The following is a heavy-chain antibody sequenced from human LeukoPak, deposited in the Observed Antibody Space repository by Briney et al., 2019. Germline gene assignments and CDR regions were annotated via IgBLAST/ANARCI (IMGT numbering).Heavy chain of an antibody. D-gene: IGHD3-9*01. Sequence: GGSLRLSCAASGFTFSGYAMSWVRQAPGKGLEWVAVIWYDGSNKYYADSVKGRFTISRDNSKNTLYLQMNSLRAEDTAVYYCARVIRYFDWLLPGDYWGQGTLVTVSS. CDR2: IWYDGSNK. CDR1: GFTFSGYA. V-gene: IGHV3-33*08. CDR3: ARVIRYFDWLLPGDY. J-gene: IGHJ4*02.